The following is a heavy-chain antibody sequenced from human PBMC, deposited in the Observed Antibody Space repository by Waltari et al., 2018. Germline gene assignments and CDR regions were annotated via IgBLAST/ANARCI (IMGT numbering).Heavy chain of an antibody. V-gene: IGHV4-39*01. J-gene: IGHJ4*02. CDR2: IYYSGST. Sequence: QLQLQESGPGLVKPSETLSLTCTVSGGSISSSSYYWGWIRQPPGKGLEWIGSIYYSGSTYYNPSLKSRVTISVDTSKNQFSLKLSSVTAADTAVYYCARHLKGWPVRGDFDYWGQGTLVTVSS. D-gene: IGHD2-15*01. CDR3: ARHLKGWPVRGDFDY. CDR1: GGSISSSSYY.